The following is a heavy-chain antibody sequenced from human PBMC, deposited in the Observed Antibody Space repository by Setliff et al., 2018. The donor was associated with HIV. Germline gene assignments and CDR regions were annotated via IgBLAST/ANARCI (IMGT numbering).Heavy chain of an antibody. J-gene: IGHJ6*03. CDR2: IGASNGNT. CDR3: AKTTPQPHYYYYVDV. CDR1: GYTFTSYG. Sequence: ASVKVSCKASGYTFTSYGISWVRQAPGQGLEWMGWIGASNGNTHYAQKVQGRVTLTTDTSTNTAYMELRSLRSDDAAVYYCAKTTPQPHYYYYVDVWGKGTTVTVSS. D-gene: IGHD4-17*01. V-gene: IGHV1-18*01.